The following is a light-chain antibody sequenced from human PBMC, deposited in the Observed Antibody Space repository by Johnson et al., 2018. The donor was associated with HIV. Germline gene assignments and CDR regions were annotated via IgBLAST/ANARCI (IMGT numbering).Light chain of an antibody. J-gene: IGLJ1*01. Sequence: QPVLTQPPSVSAAPGQQVTISCSGSSSNIGNNYVSWYQQLPGTAPKLLIYENNKRPSGIPDRFSGSKSGTSATLGITGLQTGDEADYYCGTWDTSLSAGYVFGTGTKVTVL. CDR2: ENN. CDR3: GTWDTSLSAGYV. V-gene: IGLV1-51*02. CDR1: SSNIGNNY.